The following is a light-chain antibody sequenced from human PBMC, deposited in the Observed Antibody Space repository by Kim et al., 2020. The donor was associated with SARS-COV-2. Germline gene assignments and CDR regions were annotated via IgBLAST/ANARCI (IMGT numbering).Light chain of an antibody. J-gene: IGLJ3*02. CDR3: GTWDSSLSAEV. CDR2: DDN. CDR1: SSNLGNNY. V-gene: IGLV1-51*01. Sequence: GQTVTISCSGSSSNLGNNYVSWYQQLPGTAPKLLIYDDNKRPSGIPDRFSGSKSDTSATLGITGLQTGDEADYICGTWDSSLSAEVFGGGTKLTVL.